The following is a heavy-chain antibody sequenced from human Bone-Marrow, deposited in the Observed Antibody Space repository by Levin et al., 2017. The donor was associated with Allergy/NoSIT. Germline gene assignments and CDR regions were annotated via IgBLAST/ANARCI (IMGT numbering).Heavy chain of an antibody. V-gene: IGHV4-59*01. CDR1: GGSIRTFY. D-gene: IGHD2-8*01. J-gene: IGHJ5*02. CDR3: AKSGYCTTGRCYPFRWFDP. Sequence: SQTLSLTCTVSGGSIRTFYWSWVRQPPGEGLEWIGYIHYSGSTNYNPSLKSRVTISIDTSKNHFSLQLSSVTAADTAVYYCAKSGYCTTGRCYPFRWFDPWGQGTLVTVSS. CDR2: IHYSGST.